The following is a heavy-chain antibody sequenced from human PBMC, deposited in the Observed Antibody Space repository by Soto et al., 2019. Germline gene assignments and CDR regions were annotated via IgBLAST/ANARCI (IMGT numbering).Heavy chain of an antibody. CDR3: ARLGLYYNALTKAYHRGWFDP. Sequence: ASXKVSCKASGYTFTAYAIAWVRQAPGQGLEYIGWISAYNGATNYAQMFRGRVTMTTDASTSTAHMELRTLRPDDTAVYYCARLGLYYNALTKAYHRGWFDPWGQGTLVTVSS. D-gene: IGHD3-10*01. V-gene: IGHV1-18*01. J-gene: IGHJ5*02. CDR1: GYTFTAYA. CDR2: ISAYNGAT.